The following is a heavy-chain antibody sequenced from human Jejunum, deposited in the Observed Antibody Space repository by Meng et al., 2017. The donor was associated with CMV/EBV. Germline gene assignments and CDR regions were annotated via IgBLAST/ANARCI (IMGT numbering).Heavy chain of an antibody. CDR1: GFAFNDYE. V-gene: IGHV3-48*03. D-gene: IGHD3-22*01. J-gene: IGHJ4*02. CDR2: ISDGGNTI. Sequence: SCAASGFAFNDYEMNWVRQAPGKGLEWVSYISDGGNTIYYSDSVKGRFTISRDNAKNSLYLQMNSLRVEDSAIYYCARGGYYDPYYWGQGTLVTVSS. CDR3: ARGGYYDPYY.